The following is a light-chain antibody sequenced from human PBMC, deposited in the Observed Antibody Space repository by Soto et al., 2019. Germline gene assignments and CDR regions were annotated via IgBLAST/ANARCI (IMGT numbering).Light chain of an antibody. CDR3: CSYAGSYPFVV. CDR2: DVS. CDR1: SSDVGGYNY. Sequence: QPVLTQPRSVSGSPGQSVTISCTGTSSDVGGYNYVSWYQQHPGKAPKLMMYDVSKRPSGVPDRFSGSKSGNTASLTISGLQAEDEADYYCCSYAGSYPFVVFGGGTKVTVL. J-gene: IGLJ2*01. V-gene: IGLV2-11*01.